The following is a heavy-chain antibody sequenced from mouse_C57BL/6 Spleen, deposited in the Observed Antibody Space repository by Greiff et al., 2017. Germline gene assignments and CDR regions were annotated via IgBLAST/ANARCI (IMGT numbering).Heavy chain of an antibody. Sequence: EVHLVESGEGLVKPGGSLKLSCAASGFTFSSYAMSWVRQTPEKRLEWVAYISSGGDYIYYADTVKGRFTISRDNARNTLYLQMSSLQSEDTAMYYCTRGGFRYGYGEDAMDYWGQGSSVTVYS. CDR1: GFTFSSYA. D-gene: IGHD2-2*01. CDR3: TRGGFRYGYGEDAMDY. J-gene: IGHJ4*01. V-gene: IGHV5-9-1*02. CDR2: ISSGGDYI.